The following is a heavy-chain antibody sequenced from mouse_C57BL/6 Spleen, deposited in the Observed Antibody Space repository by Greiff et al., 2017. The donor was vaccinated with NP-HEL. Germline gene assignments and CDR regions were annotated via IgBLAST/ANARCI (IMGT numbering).Heavy chain of an antibody. CDR1: GYTFTDYE. CDR2: IDPETGGT. V-gene: IGHV1-15*01. CDR3: TRKGSNYAHFDY. J-gene: IGHJ2*01. D-gene: IGHD2-5*01. Sequence: QVQLQQSGAELVRPGASVTLSCKASGYTFTDYEMHWVKQTPVHGLEWIGAIDPETGGTAYNQKFKGKAILTAGKSSSTAYMELRSLTSEDSAVYYCTRKGSNYAHFDYWGQGTTLTVAS.